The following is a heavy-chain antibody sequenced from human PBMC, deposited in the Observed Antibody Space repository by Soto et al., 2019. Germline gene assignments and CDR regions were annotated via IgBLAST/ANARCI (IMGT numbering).Heavy chain of an antibody. D-gene: IGHD3-3*01. CDR3: ARGLITIFGVVIKGGWFDT. CDR2: IIPIFGTA. CDR1: GGTFSSYA. Sequence: ASVKVSCKVSGGTFSSYAISWVRQAPGQGLEWMGGIIPIFGTANYAQKFQGRVTITADKSTSTAYMELSSLRSEDTAVYYCARGLITIFGVVIKGGWFDTWGQGTLGTVSS. V-gene: IGHV1-69*06. J-gene: IGHJ5*02.